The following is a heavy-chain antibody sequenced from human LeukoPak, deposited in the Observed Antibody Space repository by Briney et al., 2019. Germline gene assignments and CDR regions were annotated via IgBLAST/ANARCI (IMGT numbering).Heavy chain of an antibody. Sequence: KAGGSLRLSCAASGFTFINAWMSWARQAPGKGLEWVGRIKSKTEGGTIEYAAPVEGRFSISRDDSKNTLYLQMNSLKTEDTAVYYCTRPGSGNSWAFDYWGQGSLVTVSS. D-gene: IGHD4-23*01. V-gene: IGHV3-15*01. CDR3: TRPGSGNSWAFDY. CDR1: GFTFINAW. CDR2: IKSKTEGGTI. J-gene: IGHJ4*02.